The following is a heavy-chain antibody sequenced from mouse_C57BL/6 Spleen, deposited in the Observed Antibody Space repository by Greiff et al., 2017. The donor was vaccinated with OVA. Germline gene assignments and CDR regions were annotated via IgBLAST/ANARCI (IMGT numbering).Heavy chain of an antibody. Sequence: EVQLQQSGPELVKPGASVKMSCKASGYTFTDYNMHWVKQSHGKSLEWIGDINPNNGGTSYNQKFKGKATLTVNKSSSTAYMELRSLTSEDSAVYYCARWDDYARYWYFDVWGTGTSVTVSS. V-gene: IGHV1-22*01. J-gene: IGHJ1*03. CDR3: ARWDDYARYWYFDV. D-gene: IGHD2-4*01. CDR1: GYTFTDYN. CDR2: INPNNGGT.